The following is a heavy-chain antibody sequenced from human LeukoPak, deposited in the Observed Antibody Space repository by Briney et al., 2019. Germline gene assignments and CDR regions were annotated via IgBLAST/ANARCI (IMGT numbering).Heavy chain of an antibody. D-gene: IGHD6-13*01. Sequence: GGSLRLSCAASGFTFSDYYMSWIRQAPGKGLKWVSYISSSGSTIYYADSVKGRFTISRDNAKTSLYLQMNSLRAEDTAVYYCARLRADSSSYGSDDAFDIWGQGTMVTVSS. V-gene: IGHV3-11*01. CDR3: ARLRADSSSYGSDDAFDI. CDR2: ISSSGSTI. CDR1: GFTFSDYY. J-gene: IGHJ3*02.